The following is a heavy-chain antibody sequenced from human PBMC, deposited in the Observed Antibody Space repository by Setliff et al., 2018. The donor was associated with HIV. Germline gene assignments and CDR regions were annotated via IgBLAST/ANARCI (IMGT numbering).Heavy chain of an antibody. D-gene: IGHD6-19*01. CDR1: GFIFSNYW. CDR3: ARHSDWYGNDAFDI. Sequence: LRLSCAASGFIFSNYWMHWVRQAPGKGLVWVSRINSDGSSISYADSVKGRFTISRDNAKNTLYLQMNSLRGEDTAVYYCARHSDWYGNDAFDIWGQGTKVTVSS. CDR2: INSDGSSI. V-gene: IGHV3-74*01. J-gene: IGHJ3*02.